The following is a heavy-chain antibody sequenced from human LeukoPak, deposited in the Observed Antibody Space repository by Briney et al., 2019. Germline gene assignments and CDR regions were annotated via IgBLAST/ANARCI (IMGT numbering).Heavy chain of an antibody. CDR3: ARDGYNWNYVAY. D-gene: IGHD1-20*01. Sequence: ASVEVSCKASGYTFTSYGISWVRQAPGQGLEWMGWISAYNGNTNYAQKLQGRVTMTTDTSTSTAYMELRSPRSDDTAVYYCARDGYNWNYVAYWGQGTLVTVPS. J-gene: IGHJ4*02. CDR1: GYTFTSYG. CDR2: ISAYNGNT. V-gene: IGHV1-18*01.